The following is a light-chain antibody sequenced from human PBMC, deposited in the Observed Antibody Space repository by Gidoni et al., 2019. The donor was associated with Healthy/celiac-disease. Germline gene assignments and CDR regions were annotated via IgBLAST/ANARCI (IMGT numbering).Light chain of an antibody. CDR2: LGT. CDR3: MQALQTWT. J-gene: IGKJ1*01. CDR1: QSLLHRNGYNY. V-gene: IGKV2-28*01. Sequence: DIVMTQSPLPPPVTPGEPAYISCRSSQSLLHRNGYNYLDWYLQKPQQSPQLLIDLGTNRAARVHERCRGSGSGTDFTLKSSIVEAEDVGVYYCMQALQTWTFGQGTKVEIK.